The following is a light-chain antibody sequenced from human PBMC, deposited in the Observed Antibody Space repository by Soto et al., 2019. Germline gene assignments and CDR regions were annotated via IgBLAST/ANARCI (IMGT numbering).Light chain of an antibody. CDR2: GAS. CDR1: QSVSSN. Sequence: EIVLTQSPATVSLSPGERATLSCRASQSVSSNLAWYQQKPGQAPRLLIYGASTRATGIPARFSGSGSGTEFTLTISSLQSEDFAVYYCQQYNNWRLTFGGGTKVDI. J-gene: IGKJ4*01. V-gene: IGKV3-15*01. CDR3: QQYNNWRLT.